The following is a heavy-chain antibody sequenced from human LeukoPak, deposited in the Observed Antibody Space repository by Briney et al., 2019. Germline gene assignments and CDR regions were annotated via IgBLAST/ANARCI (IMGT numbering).Heavy chain of an antibody. V-gene: IGHV3-30*04. J-gene: IGHJ4*02. CDR2: ISYDTSNK. CDR3: AKDQDGSGGFDY. CDR1: GFTFSSHA. Sequence: GGSLRLSCAASGFTFSSHAMHWVRQAPGKGLEWMAVISYDTSNKYYVDSVKGRFTISRDNSKDTLYLQMNSLRAEDTAVYYCAKDQDGSGGFDYWGQGTLVTVSS. D-gene: IGHD3-10*01.